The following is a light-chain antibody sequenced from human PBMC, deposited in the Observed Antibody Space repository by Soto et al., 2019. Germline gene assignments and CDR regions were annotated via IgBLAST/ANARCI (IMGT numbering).Light chain of an antibody. Sequence: EIVLTQSPATLSLSPGERATLSCRASQSVRSYLGWYQQKPGQAPRLLIYDTSNRATGIPAGFSGSGSGTDYTLTISSLEPEDFAVYYCQHRSSWPLTFGGGTKVEIK. CDR2: DTS. J-gene: IGKJ4*01. CDR1: QSVRSY. V-gene: IGKV3-11*01. CDR3: QHRSSWPLT.